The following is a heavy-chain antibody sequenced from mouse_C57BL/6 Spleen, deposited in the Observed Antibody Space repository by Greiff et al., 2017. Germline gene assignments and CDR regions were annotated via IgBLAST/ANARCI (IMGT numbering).Heavy chain of an antibody. CDR2: IHPNSGST. J-gene: IGHJ1*03. Sequence: VQLQQPGAELVKPGASVKLSCKASGYTFTSYWMHWVKQRPGQGLEWIGMIHPNSGSTNYNEKFKSKATLTVDKSSSTAYMQLSSLTSEDSAVYYCARYYGSSDWYCDVWGTGTTVTVSS. CDR3: ARYYGSSDWYCDV. D-gene: IGHD1-1*01. V-gene: IGHV1-64*01. CDR1: GYTFTSYW.